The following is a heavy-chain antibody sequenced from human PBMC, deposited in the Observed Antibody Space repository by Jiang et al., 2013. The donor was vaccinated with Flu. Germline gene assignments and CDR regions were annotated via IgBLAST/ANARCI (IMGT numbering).Heavy chain of an antibody. D-gene: IGHD2-8*01. CDR3: AHDSPLVSVSLFDY. Sequence: KPTQTLTLTCSFSGFSLSTSGVGVGWIRQPPGKALEWLALIYWDDSKYYSPSLKNRLTITKDSSKNQVVLTMTNMDPVDTATYICAHDSPLVSVSLFDYWGRGTLVTVSS. CDR2: IYWDDSK. J-gene: IGHJ4*02. CDR1: GFSLSTSGVG. V-gene: IGHV2-5*02.